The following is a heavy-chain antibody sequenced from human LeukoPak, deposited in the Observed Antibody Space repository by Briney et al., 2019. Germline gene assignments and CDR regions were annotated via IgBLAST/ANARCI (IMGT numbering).Heavy chain of an antibody. J-gene: IGHJ4*02. Sequence: SETLSLTCTVSGGSISSYYWSWIRQPAGKGLEWIGRIHSNGNTNYNPSLKSRITMSLDTSNNQFSLKLSSVTAADTAVYYCATDRGSGWYDYWGQGTLVTVSS. CDR3: ATDRGSGWYDY. D-gene: IGHD6-19*01. V-gene: IGHV4-4*07. CDR1: GGSISSYY. CDR2: IHSNGNT.